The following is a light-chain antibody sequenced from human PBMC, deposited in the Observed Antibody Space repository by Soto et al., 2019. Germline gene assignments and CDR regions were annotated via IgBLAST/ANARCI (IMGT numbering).Light chain of an antibody. Sequence: EIVLTQSPGTLSLSPGERATLSCRASQSVSIYLAWYQQKPGQAPRLLIYGASSRATGIPDRFSVSGSGTDFTLTISRLVPEDFAVYYCQQYGRSPRTFGQGTKVEIK. V-gene: IGKV3-20*01. J-gene: IGKJ1*01. CDR3: QQYGRSPRT. CDR1: QSVSIY. CDR2: GAS.